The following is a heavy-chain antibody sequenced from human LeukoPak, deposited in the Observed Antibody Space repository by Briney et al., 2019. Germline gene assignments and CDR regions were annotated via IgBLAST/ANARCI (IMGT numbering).Heavy chain of an antibody. J-gene: IGHJ5*02. V-gene: IGHV3-30*02. D-gene: IGHD3-3*01. CDR2: IRYDGSNK. Sequence: HPGGSLRLSCAASGFTFSSYGMHWVRQAPGKGLEWVAFIRYDGSNKYYADSVKGRFTISRDNSKNTLYLQLNTLRAEDTAVYYCAREHDLWHEEGNWFDPWGQGTLVTVSS. CDR3: AREHDLWHEEGNWFDP. CDR1: GFTFSSYG.